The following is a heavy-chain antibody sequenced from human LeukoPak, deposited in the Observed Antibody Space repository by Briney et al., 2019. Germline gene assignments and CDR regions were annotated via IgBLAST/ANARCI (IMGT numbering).Heavy chain of an antibody. CDR3: ARGVFNVDYHLDS. CDR1: GYTFTSDD. D-gene: IGHD3-10*01. V-gene: IGHV1-8*01. Sequence: ASVKVSCKPSGYTFTSDDINRVRQPPGHGDEGRGWMNPNSGNTGYAQKFQGRVTMTGDTSISTAYMELRSLTSEDTAMYYCARGVFNVDYHLDSWGQGTLVTVSS. CDR2: MNPNSGNT. J-gene: IGHJ5*01.